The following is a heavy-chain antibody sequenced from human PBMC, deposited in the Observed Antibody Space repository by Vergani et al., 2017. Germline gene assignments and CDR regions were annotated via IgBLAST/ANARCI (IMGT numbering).Heavy chain of an antibody. D-gene: IGHD3-3*01. CDR3: ARGWGYDFWSGEKAFDY. V-gene: IGHV1-2*02. Sequence: QVQLVQSGAEVKKPGASVKVSCKASGYTFTGYYMHWVRQAPGQGLEWMGWINPNSGGTNYAQKFQGRVTMTRDTSTSTFYMELSSLRSEDTAVYYWARGWGYDFWSGEKAFDYWGQGTLVTVSS. CDR1: GYTFTGYY. CDR2: INPNSGGT. J-gene: IGHJ4*02.